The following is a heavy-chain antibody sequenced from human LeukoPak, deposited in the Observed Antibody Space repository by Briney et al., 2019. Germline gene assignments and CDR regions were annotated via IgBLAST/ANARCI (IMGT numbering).Heavy chain of an antibody. CDR1: GGSISSYY. V-gene: IGHV4-59*01. J-gene: IGHJ6*02. Sequence: PETLSLTCTVSGGSISSYYWSWIRQPPGKGLEWIGYIYYSGSTNYNPSLKSRVTISVDTSKNQFSLKLSSVTAADTAVYYCARSIAARYWEFSYYYYGMDVWGQGTTVTVSS. D-gene: IGHD6-6*01. CDR3: ARSIAARYWEFSYYYYGMDV. CDR2: IYYSGST.